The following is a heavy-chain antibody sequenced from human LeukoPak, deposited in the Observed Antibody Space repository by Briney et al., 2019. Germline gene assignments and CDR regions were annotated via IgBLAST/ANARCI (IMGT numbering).Heavy chain of an antibody. Sequence: PGGSLRLSCAASGFTFDDYAMHWVRQAPGKGLEWVSGISWNSGSIGYADSVKGRFTISRDNAKNSLYLQMNSLRAEDTAVYYCAKDPRIAAAGDSWGQGTLVTVSS. V-gene: IGHV3-9*01. CDR3: AKDPRIAAAGDS. CDR1: GFTFDDYA. D-gene: IGHD6-13*01. J-gene: IGHJ4*02. CDR2: ISWNSGSI.